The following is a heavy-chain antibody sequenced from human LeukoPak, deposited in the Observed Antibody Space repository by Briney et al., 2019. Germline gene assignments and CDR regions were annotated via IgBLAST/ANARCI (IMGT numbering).Heavy chain of an antibody. CDR2: IIPIFGTA. D-gene: IGHD3-22*01. J-gene: IGHJ4*02. V-gene: IGHV1-69*05. CDR3: AVKYDSSGYSPWGFDY. Sequence: SVKVSCKASGGTFSSYAISWVRQAPGQGLEWMGGIIPIFGTANYAQKFQGRVTITTDESTSTAYMELSSLRSEDTAVYYCAVKYDSSGYSPWGFDYWGQETLVTVSS. CDR1: GGTFSSYA.